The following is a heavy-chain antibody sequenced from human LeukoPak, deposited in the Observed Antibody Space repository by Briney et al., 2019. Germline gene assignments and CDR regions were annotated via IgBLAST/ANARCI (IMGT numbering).Heavy chain of an antibody. CDR2: ISGSGGST. D-gene: IGHD3-3*01. V-gene: IGHV3-23*01. CDR1: GFTFSSYA. Sequence: PGGSLRLSCAASGFTFSSYAMRWVPQAPGKGLEWVSAISGSGGSTYYADSVKGRFTISRDNSKNTLYLQMNSLRAEDTAVYYCAKIWTIFGVVTAGYFDYWGQGTLVTVSS. J-gene: IGHJ4*02. CDR3: AKIWTIFGVVTAGYFDY.